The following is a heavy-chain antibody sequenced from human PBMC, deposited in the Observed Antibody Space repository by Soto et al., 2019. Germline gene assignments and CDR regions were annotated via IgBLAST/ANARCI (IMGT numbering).Heavy chain of an antibody. CDR1: GFTFSNYY. CDR2: IRSGRDT. Sequence: PVGSLRLSCAVSGFTFSNYYIHWVRQAPGKGLEWVSSIRSGRDTFYADSVKGRFSISRDDATSPVSLHMNSLRGEGTAVYFCAREETAWPLAYGLDVWGQGTTVTVSS. V-gene: IGHV3-21*01. CDR3: AREETAWPLAYGLDV. J-gene: IGHJ6*02. D-gene: IGHD2-21*02.